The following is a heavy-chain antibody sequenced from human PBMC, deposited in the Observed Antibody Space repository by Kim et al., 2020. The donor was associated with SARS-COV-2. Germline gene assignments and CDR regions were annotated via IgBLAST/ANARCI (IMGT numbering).Heavy chain of an antibody. J-gene: IGHJ6*03. V-gene: IGHV4-4*07. CDR3: ARGKLDIVVVPAAQPVVYYYYYMDV. CDR1: GVSISSYY. Sequence: SETLSLTCTVSGVSISSYYWSWIRQPAGKGLEWIGRIYTSGSTNYNPSLKSRVTMSVDTSKNKFSLKLSSVTAADTAVYYCARGKLDIVVVPAAQPVVYYYYYMDVWGKGTTVTVSS. D-gene: IGHD2-2*03. CDR2: IYTSGST.